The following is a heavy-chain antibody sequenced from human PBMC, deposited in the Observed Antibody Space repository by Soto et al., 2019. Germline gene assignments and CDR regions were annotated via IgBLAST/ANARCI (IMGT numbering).Heavy chain of an antibody. V-gene: IGHV3-23*01. CDR3: ARGSRDSYQGSRIFDL. CDR2: TTDTDGDR. J-gene: IGHJ4*02. CDR1: GITFISRA. D-gene: IGHD3-10*01. Sequence: EEQLLESGGDLVQPGGSLRLSCVASGITFISRAMSWVRQAPGEGLEWVSTTTDTDGDRKYADSVRGRFTISRDNSKNTLYLQMSSLRAEDSAVYFCARGSRDSYQGSRIFDLWGRGTRVTVSS.